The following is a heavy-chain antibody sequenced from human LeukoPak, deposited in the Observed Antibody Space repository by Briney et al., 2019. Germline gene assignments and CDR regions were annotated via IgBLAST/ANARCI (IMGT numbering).Heavy chain of an antibody. CDR3: AKGFPGNYYGSGSYYFDY. J-gene: IGHJ4*02. D-gene: IGHD3-10*01. CDR2: ISGSGGST. Sequence: PGGSLRLSCAASGFTFSSYAMSWVRQAPGKGLEWVSAISGSGGSTYYADSVKGRFTISRDNSKNTLYLQMNSLRAEDTAVYYCAKGFPGNYYGSGSYYFDYWGQGTLVTVFS. CDR1: GFTFSSYA. V-gene: IGHV3-23*01.